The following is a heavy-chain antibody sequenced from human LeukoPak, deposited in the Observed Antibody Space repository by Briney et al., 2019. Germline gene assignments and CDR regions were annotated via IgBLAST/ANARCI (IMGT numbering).Heavy chain of an antibody. V-gene: IGHV3-30*02. D-gene: IGHD3-3*01. Sequence: GGSLRLSCAASGFIFSSYGMHWVCQAPGKGLEWVAFIRYDGTNKYYADSVRGRFTISRDDSTNTVYLEMNSLRGEDTAVYYCAKGSGYYTYNWFDPWGQGTLVTVSS. CDR3: AKGSGYYTYNWFDP. J-gene: IGHJ5*02. CDR2: IRYDGTNK. CDR1: GFIFSSYG.